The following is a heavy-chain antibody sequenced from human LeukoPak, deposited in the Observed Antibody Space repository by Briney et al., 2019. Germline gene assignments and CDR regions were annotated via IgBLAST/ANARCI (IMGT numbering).Heavy chain of an antibody. J-gene: IGHJ4*02. D-gene: IGHD3-10*01. V-gene: IGHV4-39*01. CDR3: ARSPYYYGSGSYALFDY. Sequence: PSETLSLTCTVSGGSISSSSYYWGWIRQPPGKGLEWIGSIYYSGSTYYNPSLKSRVTISVDTSKNQFSLKLGSVTAADTAVYYCARSPYYYGSGSYALFDYWGQGTLVTVSS. CDR2: IYYSGST. CDR1: GGSISSSSYY.